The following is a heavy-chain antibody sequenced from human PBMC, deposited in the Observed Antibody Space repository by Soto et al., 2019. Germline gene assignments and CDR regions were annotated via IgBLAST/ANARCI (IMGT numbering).Heavy chain of an antibody. CDR3: AKDSIAAAGTDWYFDL. Sequence: EVQLLESGGGLVQPGGSLRLSCAASGFTFSSYAMSWVRQAPGKGLEWVSAISGSGGSTYYADSVKGRFTISRDNSKNTLYLQMNSLRADDTAVYYCAKDSIAAAGTDWYFDLWVRGTMVTVSS. V-gene: IGHV3-23*01. CDR1: GFTFSSYA. D-gene: IGHD6-13*01. CDR2: ISGSGGST. J-gene: IGHJ2*01.